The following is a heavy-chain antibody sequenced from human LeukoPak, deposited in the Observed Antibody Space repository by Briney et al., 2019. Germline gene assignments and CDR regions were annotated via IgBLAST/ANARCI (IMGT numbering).Heavy chain of an antibody. Sequence: PSETLSLICTVSGGSITTYNWIWIRQTPGQALEWIGHIYSSGATKYNPSLKSRATILLDTSKNQLSLKLSSVSAADTAVYYCARRTPGPQLDEYVAYFFDRWGQGTQVTVSS. CDR1: GGSITTYN. D-gene: IGHD2-2*01. CDR2: IYSSGAT. J-gene: IGHJ4*02. V-gene: IGHV4-4*09. CDR3: ARRTPGPQLDEYVAYFFDR.